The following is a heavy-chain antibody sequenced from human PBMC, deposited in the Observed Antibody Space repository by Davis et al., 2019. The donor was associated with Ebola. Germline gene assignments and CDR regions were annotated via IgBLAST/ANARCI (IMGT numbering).Heavy chain of an antibody. D-gene: IGHD3-10*01. V-gene: IGHV1-69*05. CDR1: GGTFSSYA. CDR3: ARAGLLWFRESGYYGMDV. Sequence: SVKVSCKASGGTFSSYAISWVRQAPGQGLEWMGGIIPIFGTANYAQKFQGRVTMTRDTSTSTVYMELSSLRSEDTAVYYCARAGLLWFRESGYYGMDVWGQGTTVTVSS. J-gene: IGHJ6*02. CDR2: IIPIFGTA.